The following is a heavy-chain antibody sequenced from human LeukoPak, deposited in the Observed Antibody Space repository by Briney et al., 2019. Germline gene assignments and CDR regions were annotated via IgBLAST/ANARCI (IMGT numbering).Heavy chain of an antibody. V-gene: IGHV3-23*01. Sequence: GGSLRLSCAASGFTVSANYMSWVRQAPGKGLEWVSAISGSGGTTYYADSVKGRFTISRDNSKNTLDLQMNSLRAEDTAVYYCAKAKCSSTSCYSDYWGQGPLVTVSS. CDR3: AKAKCSSTSCYSDY. CDR1: GFTVSANY. J-gene: IGHJ4*02. D-gene: IGHD2-2*01. CDR2: ISGSGGTT.